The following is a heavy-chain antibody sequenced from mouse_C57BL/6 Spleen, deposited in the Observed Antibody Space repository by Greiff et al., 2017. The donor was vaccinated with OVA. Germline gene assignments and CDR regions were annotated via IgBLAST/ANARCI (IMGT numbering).Heavy chain of an antibody. Sequence: QVQLQQSGAELVKPGASVKLSCKASGYTFTEYTIHWVKQRSGQGLEWIGWFYPGSGSIKYNEKFKDKATLPADKSSTTVYMERSRVTAEDAAVYFCARHGVDSSGYDYAMDDWGQGTSGTVSS. CDR2: FYPGSGSI. CDR1: GYTFTEYT. J-gene: IGHJ4*01. CDR3: ARHGVDSSGYDYAMDD. V-gene: IGHV1-62-2*01. D-gene: IGHD3-2*02.